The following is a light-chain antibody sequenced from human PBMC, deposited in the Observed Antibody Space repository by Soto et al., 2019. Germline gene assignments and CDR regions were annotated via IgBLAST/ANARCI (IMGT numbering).Light chain of an antibody. J-gene: IGKJ5*01. CDR2: AAS. CDR1: QGISSY. V-gene: IGKV1-9*01. CDR3: QHLNTFPVT. Sequence: DIQLTQSPSFLSASVGDRVTITCRASQGISSYLAWYQQNPGKAPELLIYAASTLQSGVPSRFSGSGSGTEFTLTISSLQPEDFATYYCQHLNTFPVTFGQGTRLEIK.